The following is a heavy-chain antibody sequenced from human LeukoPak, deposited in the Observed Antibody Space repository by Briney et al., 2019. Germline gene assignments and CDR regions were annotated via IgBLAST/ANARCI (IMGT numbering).Heavy chain of an antibody. D-gene: IGHD3-10*01. J-gene: IGHJ6*03. V-gene: IGHV4-59*01. CDR3: ARASPYHYGSGSYYHYYYYMDV. CDR2: IYYSGST. CDR1: GGSISSYY. Sequence: PSETLSLTCSVSGGSISSYYWSWIRQPPGKGLEWIGYIYYSGSTNYNPTLKSRVTISVDTSKNQFSLKLSSVTAADTAVYYCARASPYHYGSGSYYHYYYYMDVWGKGTTVTISS.